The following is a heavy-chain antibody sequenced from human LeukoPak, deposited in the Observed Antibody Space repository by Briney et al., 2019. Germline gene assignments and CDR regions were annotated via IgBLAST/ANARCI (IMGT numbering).Heavy chain of an antibody. Sequence: PSETLSLTCTVSGDSISSGNYWGWIRQPPGKGLEWIGSIYHTGSTYYNPSLKSRVTISVDTSKNQFSLKLSSVTAADTAVYYCAGGATGGDYFFDYWGQGTLVTVSS. CDR2: IYHTGST. CDR1: GDSISSGNY. V-gene: IGHV4-38-2*02. D-gene: IGHD4-17*01. CDR3: AGGATGGDYFFDY. J-gene: IGHJ4*02.